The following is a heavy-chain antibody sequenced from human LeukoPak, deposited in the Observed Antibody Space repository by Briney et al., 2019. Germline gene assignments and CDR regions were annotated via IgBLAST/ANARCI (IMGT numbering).Heavy chain of an antibody. CDR2: ISFDGNNI. D-gene: IGHD4-17*01. V-gene: IGHV3-30*03. CDR1: GFTFRSYG. J-gene: IGHJ4*02. Sequence: QSGRSLRLSCAASGFTFRSYGMHWVRQAPGKGLEWVAVISFDGNNIYYADSVKGRFTISRDNSKNMLYLQMNSLRAEDTAVYFCARDAVTWGYGYYFDYWGQGTLVTVSS. CDR3: ARDAVTWGYGYYFDY.